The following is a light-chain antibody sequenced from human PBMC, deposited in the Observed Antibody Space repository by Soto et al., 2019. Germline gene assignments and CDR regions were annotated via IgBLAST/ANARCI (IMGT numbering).Light chain of an antibody. CDR2: KAS. V-gene: IGKV1-5*03. J-gene: IGKJ5*01. CDR3: KQYNSYST. Sequence: DIQMTQSPSTLSASVGGRVTITCRASQTISSWLAWYQQKPGKAPKLLIYKASSLESGVPSRFSGSGSGTEFTLTISSLQSDDFATYYCKQYNSYSTVGQGTRLGSK. CDR1: QTISSW.